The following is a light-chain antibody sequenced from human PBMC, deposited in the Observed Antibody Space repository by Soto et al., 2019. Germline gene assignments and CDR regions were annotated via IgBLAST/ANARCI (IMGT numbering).Light chain of an antibody. CDR2: EVR. CDR3: SSYGGSDNLI. J-gene: IGLJ2*01. CDR1: SNDLGGYNY. V-gene: IGLV2-8*01. Sequence: QSALTQPPSASGSPGQSVTISCTGSSNDLGGYNYVSWYQHHPGKAPKLIIYEVRERPSGVPDSFSGSKSGNTASLTVSGLQAEDEADYYCSSYGGSDNLIFGGGTKLTVL.